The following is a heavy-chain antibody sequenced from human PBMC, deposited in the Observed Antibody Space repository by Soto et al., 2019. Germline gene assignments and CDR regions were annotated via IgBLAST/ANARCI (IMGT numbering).Heavy chain of an antibody. J-gene: IGHJ4*02. Sequence: PGESLKISCEGSGYTFTSYWIAWVRQMPGKGLEWMAIINPGDSDTRYSPSFQGQVTISVDKSIRTAYLQWSSLKASDTAVYYCASPDSSGYYIYWGQGTLVTV. V-gene: IGHV5-51*01. CDR1: GYTFTSYW. CDR3: ASPDSSGYYIY. D-gene: IGHD3-22*01. CDR2: INPGDSDT.